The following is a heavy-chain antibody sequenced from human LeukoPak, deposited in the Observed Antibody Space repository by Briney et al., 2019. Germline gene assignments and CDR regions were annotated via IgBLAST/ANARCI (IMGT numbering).Heavy chain of an antibody. CDR2: VYTSGST. CDR3: ARGGAAAGTKGAFDI. D-gene: IGHD6-13*01. CDR1: GGSISSHY. J-gene: IGHJ3*02. Sequence: SETLSLTCTVSGGSISSHYWSWIRQPPGKGLEWIGCVYTSGSTNYNPSLKSRVTMSVDTSKNQFSLKLSSVTAADTAVYYCARGGAAAGTKGAFDIWGQGTMVTVSS. V-gene: IGHV4-4*07.